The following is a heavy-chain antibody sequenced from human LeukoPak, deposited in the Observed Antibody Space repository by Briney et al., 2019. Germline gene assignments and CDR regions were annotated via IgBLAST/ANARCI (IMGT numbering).Heavy chain of an antibody. CDR2: ISYDGPNK. CDR1: GGSISSSS. Sequence: LSLTCTVSGGSISSSSYYWGWIRQPPGKGLEWVAIISYDGPNKYYADSVKGRFTISRDNSKKTLYLQMTSLRPEDTAVYYCAKGLAYYGWGFLADYWGRGTLVTVSS. V-gene: IGHV3-30*18. J-gene: IGHJ4*02. CDR3: AKGLAYYGWGFLADY. D-gene: IGHD3-10*01.